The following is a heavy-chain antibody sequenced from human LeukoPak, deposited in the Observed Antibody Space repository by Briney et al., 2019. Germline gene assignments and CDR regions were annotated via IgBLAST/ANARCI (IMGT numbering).Heavy chain of an antibody. CDR3: ARGEDTVTGHFDY. CDR2: INAGNDDT. Sequence: ASVKVSCKASGYTFTNYAFHWVRQAPGQRLEWLGWINAGNDDTKYSQKFQARVTITRDTSASTVYMELSSLTSDDTAVYYCARGEDTVTGHFDYWGQGTLVTVSS. CDR1: GYTFTNYA. V-gene: IGHV1-3*01. D-gene: IGHD4-17*01. J-gene: IGHJ4*02.